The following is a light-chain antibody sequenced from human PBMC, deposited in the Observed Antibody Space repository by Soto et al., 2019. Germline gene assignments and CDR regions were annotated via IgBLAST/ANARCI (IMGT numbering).Light chain of an antibody. V-gene: IGKV3-20*01. J-gene: IGKJ3*01. Sequence: EIVLTQSPGTLSLSPGERATLSFRASQSVSSSYLAWYQQKPGQAPRLLIYGASSRATGIPDRFSGSGSGTDFTLTISRLEPEDFAVYYCQQYGSWFTFGPGTKVDNK. CDR1: QSVSSSY. CDR3: QQYGSWFT. CDR2: GAS.